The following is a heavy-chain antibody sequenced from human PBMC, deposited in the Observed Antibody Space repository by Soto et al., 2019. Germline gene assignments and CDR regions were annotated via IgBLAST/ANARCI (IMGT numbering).Heavy chain of an antibody. Sequence: HPGGSLRLSCAASGFTFSSYAMSWVRQAPGKGLEWVSAISGSGGSTYYADSVKGRFTISRDNSKNTLYLQMNSLRAEDTAVYYCAKVYLRYCSGGSCYLGAFDIWGQGTMVTVSS. CDR1: GFTFSSYA. D-gene: IGHD2-15*01. J-gene: IGHJ3*02. CDR2: ISGSGGST. V-gene: IGHV3-23*01. CDR3: AKVYLRYCSGGSCYLGAFDI.